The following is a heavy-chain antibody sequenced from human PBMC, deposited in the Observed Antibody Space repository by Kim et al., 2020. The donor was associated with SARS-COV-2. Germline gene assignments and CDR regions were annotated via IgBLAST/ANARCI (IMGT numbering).Heavy chain of an antibody. V-gene: IGHV1-18*01. J-gene: IGHJ3*02. D-gene: IGHD3-10*01. CDR1: GYTFTSYG. CDR3: ARDRLVLLWFRELLSPDAFDI. CDR2: ISAYNGNT. Sequence: ASVKVSCEASGYTFTSYGISWVRQAPGQGLEWMGWISAYNGNTNYAQKLQGRVTMTTDTSTSTAYMELRSLRSDDTAVYYCARDRLVLLWFRELLSPDAFDIWGQGTMVTVSS.